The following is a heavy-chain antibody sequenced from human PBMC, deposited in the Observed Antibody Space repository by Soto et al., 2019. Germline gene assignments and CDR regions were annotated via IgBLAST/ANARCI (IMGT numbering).Heavy chain of an antibody. J-gene: IGHJ4*02. V-gene: IGHV4-59*01. CDR3: ARRYAASFDY. D-gene: IGHD2-15*01. CDR2: INYSGST. CDR1: GVSISSYY. Sequence: QVQLQESGPGLVKPSETLSLTCTFSGVSISSYYWSWIRQPPGKGLEWIGYINYSGSTNYNSPLNVRVTKSVDTSKNQFSLKLSSVTAADTAVYYCARRYAASFDYWGQGTLVTVSS.